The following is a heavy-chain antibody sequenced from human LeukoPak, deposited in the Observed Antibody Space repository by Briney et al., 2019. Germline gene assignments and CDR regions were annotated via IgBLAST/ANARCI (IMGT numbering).Heavy chain of an antibody. Sequence: GGSLRLSCAASGFTFSSYNMNWVRQAPGKGLEWVSYISSSGSTIYYADSVKGRFTISRDNAKNSLYLQMNSLRAEDTAVYYCARDRDIVVVPAAADAFDIWGQGTMVTVSS. CDR3: ARDRDIVVVPAAADAFDI. CDR1: GFTFSSYN. D-gene: IGHD2-2*01. V-gene: IGHV3-48*04. CDR2: ISSSGSTI. J-gene: IGHJ3*02.